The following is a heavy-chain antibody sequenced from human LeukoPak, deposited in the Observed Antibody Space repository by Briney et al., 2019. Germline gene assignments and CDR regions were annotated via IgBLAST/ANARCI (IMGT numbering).Heavy chain of an antibody. CDR1: GFTFSSYA. CDR2: ISSSSSTI. V-gene: IGHV3-48*04. CDR3: ARESSSGWHGVDY. D-gene: IGHD6-19*01. J-gene: IGHJ4*02. Sequence: GGSLRLSCAASGFTFSSYAMSWVRQAPGKGLEWVSYISSSSSTIYYADSVKGRFTISRDNAKNSLYLQMNSLRAEDTAVYYCARESSSGWHGVDYWGQGTLVTVSS.